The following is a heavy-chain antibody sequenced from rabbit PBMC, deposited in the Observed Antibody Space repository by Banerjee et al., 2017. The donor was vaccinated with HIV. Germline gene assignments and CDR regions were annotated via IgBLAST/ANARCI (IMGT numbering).Heavy chain of an antibody. CDR2: INTSTGNT. CDR3: ARDSAGREDFNL. D-gene: IGHD4-1*01. V-gene: IGHV1S45*01. CDR1: GFSFTNKYV. Sequence: QEQLEESGGDLVKPEGSLTLTCTASGFSFTNKYVMCWVRQAPGKGLEWIACINTSTGNTVYASWAKGRFTISKTSSTTVTLQMTSLTAADTATYFCARDSAGREDFNLWGQGTLVTVS. J-gene: IGHJ4*01.